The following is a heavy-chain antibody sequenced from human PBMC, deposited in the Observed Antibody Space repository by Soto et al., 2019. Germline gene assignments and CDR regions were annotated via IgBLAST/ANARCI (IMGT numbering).Heavy chain of an antibody. J-gene: IGHJ6*02. Sequence: HPGGSLRLSCAASEFTFSSYSMNWVRQAPGKGLEWVSYISSSTNTIYYADSVKGRFTISRDNAKNSLYLQMNSLRDEDTAVYYCARAKYSENYRYYYYGMGVWGQGTTVTVSS. CDR2: ISSSTNTI. V-gene: IGHV3-48*02. CDR3: ARAKYSENYRYYYYGMGV. CDR1: EFTFSSYS. D-gene: IGHD1-26*01.